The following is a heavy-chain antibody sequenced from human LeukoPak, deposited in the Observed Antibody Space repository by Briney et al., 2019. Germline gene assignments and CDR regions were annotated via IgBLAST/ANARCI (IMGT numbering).Heavy chain of an antibody. Sequence: ASVKVSCKASGYTFTSYGISGVRQAPGQGLEWMGWISAYNGNTNYAQKLQGRVTMTTDTSTSTAYMELRSLRSDDTAVYYCAGGGIAALPHYYYYYYMDVWGKGTTVTVSS. V-gene: IGHV1-18*01. CDR2: ISAYNGNT. J-gene: IGHJ6*03. CDR1: GYTFTSYG. D-gene: IGHD6-13*01. CDR3: AGGGIAALPHYYYYYYMDV.